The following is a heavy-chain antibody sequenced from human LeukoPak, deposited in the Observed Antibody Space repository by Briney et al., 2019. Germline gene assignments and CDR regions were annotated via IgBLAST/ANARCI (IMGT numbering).Heavy chain of an antibody. D-gene: IGHD6-13*01. CDR2: ISGGGGST. V-gene: IGHV3-23*01. CDR1: GFTFSSYA. Sequence: GGSLRLSCAASGFTFSSYAMNWVRQAPGKGLEWVSAISGGGGSTYYTDSVKGRSTISRDNSKNTLYLQMNSLRAEDTAVYFCAKGIAAAGTGSDYWGQGTLVTVSS. J-gene: IGHJ4*02. CDR3: AKGIAAAGTGSDY.